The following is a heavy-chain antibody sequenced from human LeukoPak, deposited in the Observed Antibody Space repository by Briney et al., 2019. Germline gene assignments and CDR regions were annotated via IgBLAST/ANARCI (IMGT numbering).Heavy chain of an antibody. Sequence: GGSLRLSCAASGSSVGTKYMNWVRQAPGKGLEWVSILYSGGDTYYADSEKGRFTISRDNSRNTLSLQMNSLRVDDTAVYYCTRVGDHYHWYFDLWGRGTLVTVPS. J-gene: IGHJ2*01. V-gene: IGHV3-53*01. D-gene: IGHD3-10*01. CDR2: LYSGGDT. CDR3: TRVGDHYHWYFDL. CDR1: GSSVGTKY.